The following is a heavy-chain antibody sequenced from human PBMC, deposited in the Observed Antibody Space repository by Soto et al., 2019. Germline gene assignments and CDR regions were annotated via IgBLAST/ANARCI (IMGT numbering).Heavy chain of an antibody. CDR3: ARSVGGSNVNFDY. CDR1: GYTFTSYD. D-gene: IGHD3-10*01. CDR2: MNPDSGNT. J-gene: IGHJ4*02. Sequence: QVQLVQSGAEVRTPGASVKVSCKASGYTFTSYDINWVRQATGQGPEWMGWMNPDSGNTGYVQKLQCRVTLTRNTAISTAYMELRSLRSEDTAVYYCARSVGGSNVNFDYWGQGTLVTVSS. V-gene: IGHV1-8*01.